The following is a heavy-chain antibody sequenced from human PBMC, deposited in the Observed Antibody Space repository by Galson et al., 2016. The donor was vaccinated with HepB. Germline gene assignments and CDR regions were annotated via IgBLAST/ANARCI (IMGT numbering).Heavy chain of an antibody. J-gene: IGHJ4*02. D-gene: IGHD3-10*01. CDR3: AREGRGFDFHC. V-gene: IGHV3-53*01. Sequence: SLRLSCAASGLTVSANCMSWVRQAPGKGLEWVSVIYGGGDTTYYADSVKGRFTISRDNSKNTLYLQMNSLRVEDTAIYYCAREGRGFDFHCWGQGTLVTVSS. CDR2: IYGGGDTT. CDR1: GLTVSANC.